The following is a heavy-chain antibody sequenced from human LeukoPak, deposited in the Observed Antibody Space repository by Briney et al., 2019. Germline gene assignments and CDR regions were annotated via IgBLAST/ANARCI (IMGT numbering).Heavy chain of an antibody. CDR3: ARSRYSSGCFDY. D-gene: IGHD6-19*01. V-gene: IGHV4-34*01. J-gene: IGHJ4*02. Sequence: SETLSLTCAVYGGSFCGYYWSWIRQPPGKGLEWIGEINHSGSTNYNPSLKSRVTISVDTSKNQFSLKLSSVTAADTAVYYCARSRYSSGCFDYWGQGTLVTVSS. CDR2: INHSGST. CDR1: GGSFCGYY.